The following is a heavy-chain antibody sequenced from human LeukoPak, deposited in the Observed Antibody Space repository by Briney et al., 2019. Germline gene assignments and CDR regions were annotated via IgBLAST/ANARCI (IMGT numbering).Heavy chain of an antibody. D-gene: IGHD2-8*01. Sequence: ASVKVSCKASGGTFSSYAISWVRQAPGQGLEWMGRIIPILGIANYAQKFQGRVTITADKSTSTAYMELSSLRSEDTAVYHCARDTPGVSFDYWGQGTLVTVSS. CDR1: GGTFSSYA. V-gene: IGHV1-69*04. CDR3: ARDTPGVSFDY. CDR2: IIPILGIA. J-gene: IGHJ4*02.